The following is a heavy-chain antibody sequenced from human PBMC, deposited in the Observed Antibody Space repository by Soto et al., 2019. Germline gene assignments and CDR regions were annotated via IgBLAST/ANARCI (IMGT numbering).Heavy chain of an antibody. V-gene: IGHV3-30-3*01. CDR3: ARVAVSLGMDV. CDR2: ISYDGSNK. Sequence: GGSLRLSCAASGFTFSSYAMHWVRQAPGKGLEWVAVISYDGSNKYYADSVKGRFTISRDNSKNTLYLQMNSLRAEDTAVYYCARVAVSLGMDVWGQGTTVPVSS. CDR1: GFTFSSYA. J-gene: IGHJ6*02.